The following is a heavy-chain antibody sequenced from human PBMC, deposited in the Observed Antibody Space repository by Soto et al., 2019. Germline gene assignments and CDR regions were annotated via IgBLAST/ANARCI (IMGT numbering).Heavy chain of an antibody. V-gene: IGHV3-72*01. D-gene: IGHD3-10*01. CDR3: TRVALYGSGAYDY. Sequence: GGTLRLSCAASGCIFSDYYIDWVRQAPGKDLEWVGRSKNKADNDTSEYAASVKGRFIISRDESKNSLYLQMNSLKTEDTAVYYCTRVALYGSGAYDYWGPGIRVIVSS. CDR1: GCIFSDYY. J-gene: IGHJ4*02. CDR2: SKNKADNDTS.